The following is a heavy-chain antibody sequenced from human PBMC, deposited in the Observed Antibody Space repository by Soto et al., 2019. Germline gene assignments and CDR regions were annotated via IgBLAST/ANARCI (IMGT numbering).Heavy chain of an antibody. CDR1: GGSISSYY. D-gene: IGHD4-17*01. Sequence: SETLSLTCTVSGGSISSYYWSWIRQPPGKGLEWIGYIYYSGSTNYNPSLKSRVTISVDTSKNQFSLKLSSVTAADTAVYYCARHVDYGDYFDYWGQGTLVTVSS. CDR2: IYYSGST. J-gene: IGHJ4*02. V-gene: IGHV4-59*08. CDR3: ARHVDYGDYFDY.